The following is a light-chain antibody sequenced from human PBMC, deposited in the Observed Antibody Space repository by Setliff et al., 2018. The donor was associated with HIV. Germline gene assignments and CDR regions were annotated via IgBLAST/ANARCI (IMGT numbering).Light chain of an antibody. CDR1: SSDVGGYKY. J-gene: IGLJ1*01. V-gene: IGLV2-14*03. CDR2: DAS. CDR3: SSYTSSSTRV. Sequence: QSVLTQPASVSGSPGQSITISCTGTSSDVGGYKYVSWYQQHPGKAPKLMIYDASNRPSGVSNRFSGSKSGNTASLTISGLQAEDEADYYCSSYTSSSTRVFGTGTKVTVL.